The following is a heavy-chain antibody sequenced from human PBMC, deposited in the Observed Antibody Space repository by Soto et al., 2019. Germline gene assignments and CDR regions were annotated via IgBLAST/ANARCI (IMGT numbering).Heavy chain of an antibody. D-gene: IGHD6-13*01. Sequence: GGSLRLSCAASGFTFSNAWMNWVRQAPGKGLEWVGRIKSKIDGGTTDYAAPVKGRFTISRDDSRNTLYLQMNSLKTEDTAVYYCTTDLGSSWTQGFWGQGTLVTVSS. CDR2: IKSKIDGGTT. V-gene: IGHV3-15*07. CDR3: TTDLGSSWTQGF. CDR1: GFTFSNAW. J-gene: IGHJ4*02.